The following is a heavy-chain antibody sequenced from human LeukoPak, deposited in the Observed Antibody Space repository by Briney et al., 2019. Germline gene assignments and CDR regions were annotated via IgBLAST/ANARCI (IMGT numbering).Heavy chain of an antibody. J-gene: IGHJ4*02. CDR1: GYTFTGYY. CDR3: ARKSGCTGGVCLYYFDY. CDR2: INPNSGGT. Sequence: GASVKVSCKAPGYTFTGYYMHWVRQAPGQGLEWMGWINPNSGGTNYAQKFQGRVTMTRDTSISTAYMELSRLRSDDTAVYYCARKSGCTGGVCLYYFDYWGQGTLVTVSS. D-gene: IGHD2-8*02. V-gene: IGHV1-2*02.